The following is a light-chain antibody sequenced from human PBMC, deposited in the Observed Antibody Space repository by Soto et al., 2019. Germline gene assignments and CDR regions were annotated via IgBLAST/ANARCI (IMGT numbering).Light chain of an antibody. J-gene: IGLJ2*01. V-gene: IGLV3-21*04. Sequence: SYELTQPPSVSVAPGKTASITCGENNIRSKIVQWYQQKPGQAPVLVIYYDSDRPSGIPERFSGSNSGDTATLTISSVEAGDEADYYCQVWDSSSDHVVFGGGTKVTVL. CDR2: YDS. CDR1: NIRSKI. CDR3: QVWDSSSDHVV.